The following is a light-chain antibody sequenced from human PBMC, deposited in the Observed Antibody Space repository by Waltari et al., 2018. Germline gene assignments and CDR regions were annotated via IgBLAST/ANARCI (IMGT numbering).Light chain of an antibody. CDR1: SSDVGGYNY. Sequence: QSALTQPASVSGPPGQSITTPCTGTSSDVGGYNYVPWYQQHPGKAPKLMIYDVSNRPSGVSSRFSGSKSGNTASLTISGLQAEDEADYYCSSFTSSSPLDVFGTGTKVTVL. J-gene: IGLJ1*01. CDR3: SSFTSSSPLDV. CDR2: DVS. V-gene: IGLV2-14*03.